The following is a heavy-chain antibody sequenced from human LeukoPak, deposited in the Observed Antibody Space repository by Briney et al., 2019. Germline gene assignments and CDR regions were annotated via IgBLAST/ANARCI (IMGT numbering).Heavy chain of an antibody. Sequence: SETLSLTCNVSGGSISATTDNWAWIRQPPGKGLEWIGSFYFPRTTYYNPSLKSRVTISGDTSDNQFSLKLNSLTATDTAVYYCARRHRWQQLYAFDAWGPGTMVTVSS. D-gene: IGHD6-13*01. CDR2: FYFPRTT. V-gene: IGHV4-39*01. CDR3: ARRHRWQQLYAFDA. J-gene: IGHJ3*01. CDR1: GGSISATTDN.